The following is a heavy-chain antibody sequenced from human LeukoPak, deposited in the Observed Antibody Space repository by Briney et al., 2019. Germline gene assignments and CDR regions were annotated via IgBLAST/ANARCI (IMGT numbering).Heavy chain of an antibody. Sequence: SETLSLTCNVSGGSISGYHWSWIRQPPGKGLEWLGYIYYSGSSNYNPSLKSRVTMSADTSKNQFSLKLSSVTAADTAVYYCASSQYQLRADYWGQGTPVTVSS. D-gene: IGHD2-2*01. V-gene: IGHV4-59*01. J-gene: IGHJ4*02. CDR2: IYYSGSS. CDR1: GGSISGYH. CDR3: ASSQYQLRADY.